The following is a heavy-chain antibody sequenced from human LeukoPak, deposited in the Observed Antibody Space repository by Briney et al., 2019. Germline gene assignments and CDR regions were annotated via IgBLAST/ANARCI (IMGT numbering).Heavy chain of an antibody. J-gene: IGHJ4*02. CDR2: IKDDGSAK. CDR1: GLMFSNYW. Sequence: PGGSLRLSCAVSGLMFSNYWMSWVRQAPGKGLEWVANIKDDGSAKNYLDSVKGRFTISRDNARNSLYLQLNSLRAEDTAVYYCVSTNTFDYWGQGTLVTVSS. V-gene: IGHV3-7*05. CDR3: VSTNTFDY.